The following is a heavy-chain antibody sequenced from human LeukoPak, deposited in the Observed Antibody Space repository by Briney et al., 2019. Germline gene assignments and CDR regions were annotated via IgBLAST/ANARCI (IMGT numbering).Heavy chain of an antibody. J-gene: IGHJ4*02. CDR1: GFTFSDYY. Sequence: GGSLRLSCAASGFTFSDYYMSWIRQAPGKGLEWVSYISSSGSTIYYADSVKGRFTISRDNAKNSLYLQMNSLRAEDTAVYYCARASYSSGWYPGGFDYWGQGTLVTVSS. CDR3: ARASYSSGWYPGGFDY. CDR2: ISSSGSTI. V-gene: IGHV3-11*01. D-gene: IGHD6-19*01.